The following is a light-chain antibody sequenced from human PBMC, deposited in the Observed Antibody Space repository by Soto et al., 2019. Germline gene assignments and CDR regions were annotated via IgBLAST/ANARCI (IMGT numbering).Light chain of an antibody. Sequence: ELVLTQSPGTLSLSPGETATLSCRASQSVSSRHLAWYQQKPGQPPRLLVYGTASRATGIPDRFSGSGSGTDFTLTISRLEPEDFAVYYCQQYDNSPRYTFGQGTKLESK. J-gene: IGKJ2*01. CDR3: QQYDNSPRYT. CDR2: GTA. CDR1: QSVSSRH. V-gene: IGKV3-20*01.